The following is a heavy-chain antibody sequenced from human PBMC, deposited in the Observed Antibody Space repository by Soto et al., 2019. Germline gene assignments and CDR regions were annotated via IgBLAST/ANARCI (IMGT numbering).Heavy chain of an antibody. CDR3: ARGRYGNY. Sequence: QVHLVQSGAEVKKPGASVKVSCKGSGYAFTTYGITWVRQAPGQGLEWMGWISAHNGNTNYAQKLQGRVTVTRDTSTSTAYLELRSLRSAATAVYDCARGRYGNYWGQGALVTVSS. CDR2: ISAHNGNT. CDR1: GYAFTTYG. V-gene: IGHV1-18*01. D-gene: IGHD1-1*01. J-gene: IGHJ4*02.